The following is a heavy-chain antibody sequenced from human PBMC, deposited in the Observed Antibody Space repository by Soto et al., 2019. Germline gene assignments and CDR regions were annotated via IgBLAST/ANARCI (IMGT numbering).Heavy chain of an antibody. J-gene: IGHJ4*02. CDR1: GFTFSSFW. CDR2: IKQDGSEK. CDR3: VRDRSGSYLEGFDY. V-gene: IGHV3-7*01. Sequence: GGSLRLSFAASGFTFSSFWMTWVRQAPGKGLEWVANIKQDGSEKYYVDSVKGRFTISRDNARNSLFLEMKSLRSEDTAVYSCVRDRSGSYLEGFDYWGQGTLVTVSS. D-gene: IGHD1-26*01.